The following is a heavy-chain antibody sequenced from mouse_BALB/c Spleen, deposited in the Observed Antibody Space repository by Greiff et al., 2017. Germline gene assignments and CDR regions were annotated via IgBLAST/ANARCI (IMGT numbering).Heavy chain of an antibody. V-gene: IGHV14-1*02. CDR3: AQYDNSFAY. CDR2: IDPENGNT. Sequence: VQLKESGAELVRPGALVKLSCKASGFNIKDYYMHWVKQRPEQGLEWIGWIDPENGNTIYDPKFQGKASITADTSSNTAYLQLSSLTSEDTAVYYCAQYDNSFAYWGQGTLVTVSA. J-gene: IGHJ3*01. CDR1: GFNIKDYY. D-gene: IGHD2-10*02.